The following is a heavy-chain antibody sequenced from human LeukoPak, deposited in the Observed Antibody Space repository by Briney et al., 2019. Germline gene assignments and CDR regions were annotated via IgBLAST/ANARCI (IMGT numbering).Heavy chain of an antibody. Sequence: GGSLRLSCAVSGITLSNYGMSWVRQAPGKGLEWVAGISGSGGGTNYTDSVKGRFTISRDNPKNTLYLQMNSLRAEDTAVYFCAKRGVVIRVVLVGFHKEAYYFDSWGQGALVTVSS. CDR1: GITLSNYG. CDR3: AKRGVVIRVVLVGFHKEAYYFDS. CDR2: ISGSGGGT. D-gene: IGHD3-10*01. V-gene: IGHV3-23*01. J-gene: IGHJ4*02.